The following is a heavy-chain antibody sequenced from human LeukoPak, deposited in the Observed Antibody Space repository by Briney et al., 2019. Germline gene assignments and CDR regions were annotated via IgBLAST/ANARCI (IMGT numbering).Heavy chain of an antibody. Sequence: GASVKVSCKASGYTFIDYYIHWVRQAPGQGLEWMGWINPNSGGTNYGQKFQGRVTMTRDTSISTAYMELSRLRSDDTAVYYCARDYYGGNSGGWFDPWGQGTLVTVSS. V-gene: IGHV1-2*02. CDR3: ARDYYGGNSGGWFDP. J-gene: IGHJ5*02. CDR2: INPNSGGT. D-gene: IGHD4-23*01. CDR1: GYTFIDYY.